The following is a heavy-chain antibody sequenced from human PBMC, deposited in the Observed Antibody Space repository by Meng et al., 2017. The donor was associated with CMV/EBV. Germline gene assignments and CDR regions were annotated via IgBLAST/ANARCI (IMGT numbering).Heavy chain of an antibody. D-gene: IGHD6-13*01. CDR1: GCSISSYY. V-gene: IGHV4-59*01. CDR2: IYYSGST. Sequence: SDTLSLPCPVSGCSISSYYWSWIRKPPGQGLEWIGYIYYSGSTNYNPSLKSRVTISVDTSKNQFSLKLSSVTAADTAVYYCARGLYSSSWTWFDPWGQGTLVTVSS. CDR3: ARGLYSSSWTWFDP. J-gene: IGHJ5*02.